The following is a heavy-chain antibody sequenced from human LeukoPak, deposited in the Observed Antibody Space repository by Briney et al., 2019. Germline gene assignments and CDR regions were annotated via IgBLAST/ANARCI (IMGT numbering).Heavy chain of an antibody. J-gene: IGHJ4*02. CDR2: ITNTGRST. D-gene: IGHD6-25*01. CDR3: AREASGNYHVFDS. CDR1: GFSLSTYF. Sequence: GGTLRLSCAASGFSLSTYFVGWIRQAPGKGLEWVSYITNTGRSTNYADAVKGRFTISRDNAKQSVYLEMTDLRAEDTAVYYCAREASGNYHVFDSWGQGTLVTVSS. V-gene: IGHV3-11*04.